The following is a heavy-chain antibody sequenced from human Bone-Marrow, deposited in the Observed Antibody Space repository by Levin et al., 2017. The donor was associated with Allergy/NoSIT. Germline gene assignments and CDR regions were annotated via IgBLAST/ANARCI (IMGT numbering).Heavy chain of an antibody. J-gene: IGHJ4*02. CDR2: IYPDDSDT. V-gene: IGHV5-51*01. Sequence: GESLKISCQASGYSFTNYWIGWVRQMPGKGLEWMGIIYPDDSDTRYSPTFQGQVTLSADKSIATAFLQWSSLQASDTAIYYCARHSRGQYSTTHPFDYWGQGTLVTVSS. D-gene: IGHD6-13*01. CDR3: ARHSRGQYSTTHPFDY. CDR1: GYSFTNYW.